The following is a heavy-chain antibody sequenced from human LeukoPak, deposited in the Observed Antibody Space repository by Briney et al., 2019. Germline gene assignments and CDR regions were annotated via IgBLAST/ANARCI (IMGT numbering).Heavy chain of an antibody. V-gene: IGHV4-61*02. CDR3: ARVREGSSSSWYKVWHYYMDV. Sequence: SETLSLTCTVSGGSISSGSYYWSWIRQPAGKGLEWIGRIYTSGSTNYNPSLKSRVTISVDTSKNQFSLKLSSVTAADTAVYYCARVREGSSSSWYKVWHYYMDVWGKGTTVTVSS. CDR1: GGSISSGSYY. D-gene: IGHD6-13*01. J-gene: IGHJ6*03. CDR2: IYTSGST.